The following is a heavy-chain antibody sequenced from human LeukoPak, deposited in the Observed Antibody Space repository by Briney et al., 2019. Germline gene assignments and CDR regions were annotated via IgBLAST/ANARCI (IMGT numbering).Heavy chain of an antibody. Sequence: PGGSLRLSCAASGFTFSSYSMNWVPQAPGKGLEWVSSISSSSSYIYYADSVKGRFTISRDSAKNSLYLQMNSLRAEHTAVYYCARDSYDSPGAGYWGQGTLVTVSS. V-gene: IGHV3-21*01. CDR2: ISSSSSYI. CDR3: ARDSYDSPGAGY. CDR1: GFTFSSYS. J-gene: IGHJ4*02. D-gene: IGHD3-22*01.